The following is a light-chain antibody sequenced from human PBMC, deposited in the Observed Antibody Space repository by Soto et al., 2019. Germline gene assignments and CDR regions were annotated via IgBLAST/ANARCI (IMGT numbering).Light chain of an antibody. CDR3: RQSYSTPRT. CDR2: AAS. J-gene: IGKJ1*01. CDR1: QSISNY. V-gene: IGKV1-39*01. Sequence: DIQMAQSPSSLSASVGDRVTITCRASQSISNYLNWYQQKPGKAPKLLMYAASSLQSGVPSRFGGSGSGTDFTLTISSLQPEDFATYYCRQSYSTPRTFGQGTKMEIK.